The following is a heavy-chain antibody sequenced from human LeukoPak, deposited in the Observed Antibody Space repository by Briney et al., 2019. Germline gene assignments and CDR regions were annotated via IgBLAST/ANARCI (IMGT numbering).Heavy chain of an antibody. D-gene: IGHD3-22*01. Sequence: PSETLSLTCTVSGVSISSYYWSWIRQPPGKGLEWIGYIYYSGSTNYNPSLKSRVTISVDTSKNQFSLKLSSVTAADTAVYYCARLQRITMNAFDIWGQGTMVTVSS. J-gene: IGHJ3*02. CDR3: ARLQRITMNAFDI. CDR1: GVSISSYY. CDR2: IYYSGST. V-gene: IGHV4-59*12.